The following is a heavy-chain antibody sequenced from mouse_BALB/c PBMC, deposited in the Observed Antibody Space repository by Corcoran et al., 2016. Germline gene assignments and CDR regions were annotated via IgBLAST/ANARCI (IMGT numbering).Heavy chain of an antibody. CDR3: ARPFRSTMSAWFAY. J-gene: IGHJ3*01. V-gene: IGHV1-18*01. D-gene: IGHD2-1*01. CDR2: INPYNGGT. CDR1: GYSFTGYT. Sequence: EVQLQQSGPDLMKPGASMKISCKASGYSFTGYTMNWVKQSHGKNLEWIGLINPYNGGTSYNQKFKGKATLTVDKSSSTAYMELLSLTSEDSAVYYCARPFRSTMSAWFAYWGQGTLVTVSA.